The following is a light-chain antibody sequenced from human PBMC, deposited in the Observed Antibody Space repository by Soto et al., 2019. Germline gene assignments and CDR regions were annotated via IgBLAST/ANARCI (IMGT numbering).Light chain of an antibody. CDR2: LNSDGSH. V-gene: IGLV4-69*01. CDR3: QTWGTGIQV. CDR1: SGHSSYA. Sequence: QPVLTQSPSASASLGASVKLTCTLSSGHSSYAIAWHQQQSEKGPRYLMKLNSDGSHSKGDGIPDRFSGSSSGAVRYLTISSLQSEDEADYYCQTWGTGIQVFGGGTKLTVL. J-gene: IGLJ3*02.